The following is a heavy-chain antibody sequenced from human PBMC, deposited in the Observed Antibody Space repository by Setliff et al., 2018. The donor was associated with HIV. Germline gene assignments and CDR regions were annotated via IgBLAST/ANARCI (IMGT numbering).Heavy chain of an antibody. J-gene: IGHJ1*01. V-gene: IGHV1-69*05. D-gene: IGHD3-22*01. CDR3: ANYDSSGYYYGGQYFQH. Sequence: SVKVSCKASGGTFRNYALSWVRQAPGQGLEWMGGIIPMPGTANYAQKFQGRVTITTDESTSTAYMELSSLRSEDTAVYYCANYDSSGYYYGGQYFQHWGQGTLVTVSS. CDR1: GGTFRNYA. CDR2: IIPMPGTA.